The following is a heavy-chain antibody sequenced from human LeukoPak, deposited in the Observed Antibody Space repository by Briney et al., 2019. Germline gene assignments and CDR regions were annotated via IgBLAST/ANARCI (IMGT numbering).Heavy chain of an antibody. CDR2: IKQDGSER. Sequence: PGGSLRLSCAASGFSFSNSWMGWVRQAPGKGLEWVANIKQDGSERYYVDSVKGRFTISRDNTKNSLYLQMDSLRAEDTAVYYCVRISTAVAGADYWGQGTLVTVSS. CDR1: GFSFSNSW. V-gene: IGHV3-7*01. J-gene: IGHJ4*02. CDR3: VRISTAVAGADY. D-gene: IGHD6-19*01.